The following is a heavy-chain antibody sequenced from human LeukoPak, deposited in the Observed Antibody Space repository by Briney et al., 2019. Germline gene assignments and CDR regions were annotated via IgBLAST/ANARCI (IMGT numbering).Heavy chain of an antibody. Sequence: SETLSLTCTVSGGSISSGGYYWSWIRQHPGKGLEWIGYIYYSGSTYYNPSLKSRVTISVDTSKNRFSLKLSSVTAADTAVYYCAREPGYCGSTSCRNYGDYVRWFDPWGQGTLVTVSS. CDR3: AREPGYCGSTSCRNYGDYVRWFDP. CDR2: IYYSGST. V-gene: IGHV4-31*03. CDR1: GGSISSGGYY. D-gene: IGHD2-2*03. J-gene: IGHJ5*02.